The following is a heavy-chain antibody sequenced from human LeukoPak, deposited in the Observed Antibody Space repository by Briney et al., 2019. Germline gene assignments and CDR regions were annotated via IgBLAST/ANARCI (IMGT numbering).Heavy chain of an antibody. D-gene: IGHD3-3*01. CDR2: ISAYNGNT. V-gene: IGHV1-18*01. CDR3: ARDAYDFWSGYYTWYFDY. J-gene: IGHJ4*02. CDR1: GYTFTSYG. Sequence: ASVKVSCKASGYTFTSYGISWVRQAPGQGLEWMGWISAYNGNTNYAQKLQGRVTMTTDTSTSTAYMELRSLRSDDTAVYYCARDAYDFWSGYYTWYFDYWGQGTLVTVSS.